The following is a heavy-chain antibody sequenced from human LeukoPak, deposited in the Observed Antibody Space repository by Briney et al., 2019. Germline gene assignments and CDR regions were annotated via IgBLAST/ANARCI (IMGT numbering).Heavy chain of an antibody. CDR3: AKDPLLFSLSFYGMDV. CDR2: ISYDGSNK. J-gene: IGHJ6*02. V-gene: IGHV3-30*18. Sequence: GGSLRLSCAASGSTFSSYEMNWVRQAPGKGLEWVAVISYDGSNKYYADSVKGRFTISRDNSKNTLYLQMNSLRAEDTAVYYCAKDPLLFSLSFYGMDVWGQGTTVTVSS. CDR1: GSTFSSYE.